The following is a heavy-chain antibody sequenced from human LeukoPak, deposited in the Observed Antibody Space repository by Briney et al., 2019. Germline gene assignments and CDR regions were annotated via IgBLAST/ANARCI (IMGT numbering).Heavy chain of an antibody. Sequence: ASVKVSCKASGYTFTSYDINWVRQATGQGLEWMGWMNPNSGNTGYAQKFQGRVTMTRNTSISTAYMELSSLRSEDTAVYYCARIGRGRGYCSSTGCYTLDYWGQGTLVTVSS. D-gene: IGHD2-2*02. CDR3: ARIGRGRGYCSSTGCYTLDY. CDR2: MNPNSGNT. V-gene: IGHV1-8*01. J-gene: IGHJ4*02. CDR1: GYTFTSYD.